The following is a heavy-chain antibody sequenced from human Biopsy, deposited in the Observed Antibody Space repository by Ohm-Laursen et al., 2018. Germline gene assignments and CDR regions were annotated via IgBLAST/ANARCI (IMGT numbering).Heavy chain of an antibody. CDR3: ARERDP. CDR1: GYTFTDYY. CDR2: IDTINGGA. Sequence: ASVKVSCKASGYTFTDYYVHWVRQAPGHGLEWMGWIDTINGGARYAQKFQGRVTMTRDTSISTAYMELSRLTSDDTAAYYCARERDPWGQGTLVTVSS. J-gene: IGHJ5*02. V-gene: IGHV1-2*02.